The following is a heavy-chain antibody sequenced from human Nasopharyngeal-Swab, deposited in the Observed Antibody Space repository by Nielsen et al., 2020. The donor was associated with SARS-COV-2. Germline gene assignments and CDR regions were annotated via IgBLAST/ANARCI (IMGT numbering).Heavy chain of an antibody. J-gene: IGHJ5*02. V-gene: IGHV4-59*12. Sequence: SETLSLTCTFSGGSLSYYYWSWIRQPPGKGLEWIGYIYYSGSSDYNPSLKSRVSMSVDASKKQLSLNLRSVTAADTAVYYCAKEGATGWFDPWGQGTLVTVSS. CDR2: IYYSGSS. CDR1: GGSLSYYY. CDR3: AKEGATGWFDP.